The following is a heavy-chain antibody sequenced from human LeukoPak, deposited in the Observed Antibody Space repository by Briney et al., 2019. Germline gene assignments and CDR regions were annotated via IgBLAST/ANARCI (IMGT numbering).Heavy chain of an antibody. Sequence: PSETLSLTCTVSGDSISTYYWSWIRQPPGKGLEWIGYIHYSGSTNYNPSLKSRVTISVDTSKNQFSLKLSSVTAADTAVYYCARHLTPPRYYFIAAAGTGVDYYYYYGMDVWGQGTTVTVSS. CDR1: GDSISTYY. CDR2: IHYSGST. V-gene: IGHV4-59*08. D-gene: IGHD6-13*01. CDR3: ARHLTPPRYYFIAAAGTGVDYYYYYGMDV. J-gene: IGHJ6*02.